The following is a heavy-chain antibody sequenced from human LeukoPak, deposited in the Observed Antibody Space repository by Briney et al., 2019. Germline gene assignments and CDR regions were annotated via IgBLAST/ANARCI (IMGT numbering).Heavy chain of an antibody. V-gene: IGHV3-74*01. D-gene: IGHD5-24*01. CDR2: TNSDGRST. CDR1: GFTFSGHW. CDR3: ARARWYSSDY. J-gene: IGHJ4*02. Sequence: GRSLCLSCAVSGFTFSGHWMFWVRHAPGKGMVWVSSTNSDGRSTGYTDSVKGRFTVSRDNAKNTLYLQMNSLRAEDTAVYYCARARWYSSDYWGQGTLVTVSS.